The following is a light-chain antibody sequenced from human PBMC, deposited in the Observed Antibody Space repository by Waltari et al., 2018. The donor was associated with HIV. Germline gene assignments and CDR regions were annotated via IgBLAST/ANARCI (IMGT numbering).Light chain of an antibody. J-gene: IGKJ1*01. CDR2: DAS. CDR1: RDISNH. Sequence: IQMTQSPSSLSASVGDRVTITCQASRDISNHLNWYQQKPGTAPQLLIYDASNVETGIPSRFSGSGSGTDFTFTISSLQPEDSAIYSCQQYANVPWTFGQGTRVEI. V-gene: IGKV1-33*01. CDR3: QQYANVPWT.